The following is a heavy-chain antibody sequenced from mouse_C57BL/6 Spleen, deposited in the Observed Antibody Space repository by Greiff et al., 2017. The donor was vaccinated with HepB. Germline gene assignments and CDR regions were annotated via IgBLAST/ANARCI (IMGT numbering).Heavy chain of an antibody. Sequence: QVQLQQSGAELVKPGASVKLSCKASGYTFTEYTIHWVKQRSGQGLEWIGWFYPGSGSIKYNEKFKDKATLTADKSSSTVYMELSRLTSEDSAVYFCARHEDGPYYYGSSFWFAYWGQGTLVTVSA. D-gene: IGHD1-1*01. CDR1: GYTFTEYT. V-gene: IGHV1-62-2*01. J-gene: IGHJ3*01. CDR3: ARHEDGPYYYGSSFWFAY. CDR2: FYPGSGSI.